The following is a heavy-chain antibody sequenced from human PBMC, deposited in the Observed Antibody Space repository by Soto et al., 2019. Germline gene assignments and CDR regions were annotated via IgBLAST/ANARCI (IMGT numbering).Heavy chain of an antibody. V-gene: IGHV4-34*01. CDR2: INHSGGT. CDR3: ARRPSYSSSPRFDY. Sequence: QVQLQQWGAGLLKPSETLSLTCAVYGGSFSGYYWSWIRQPPGKGLEWIGEINHSGGTNYNPSLKSRVTISVDTSKNQFSLKLSSVTAADTAVYYCARRPSYSSSPRFDYWGQGTLVTVSS. J-gene: IGHJ4*02. D-gene: IGHD6-6*01. CDR1: GGSFSGYY.